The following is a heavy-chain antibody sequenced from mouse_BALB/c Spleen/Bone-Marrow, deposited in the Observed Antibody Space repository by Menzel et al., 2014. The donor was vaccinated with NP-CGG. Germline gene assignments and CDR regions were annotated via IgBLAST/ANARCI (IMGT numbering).Heavy chain of an antibody. Sequence: VHVKQSGPELVKPGASVKMSCKASGYTFTSYVMHWVKQKPGQGLEWIGYINPYNDGTKYNEKFKGRATLTSDKSSSTAYMELSSLTSEDSAVYYCARSYGGGDYWGQGTTLTVSS. CDR2: INPYNDGT. D-gene: IGHD1-1*01. CDR1: GYTFTSYV. J-gene: IGHJ2*01. CDR3: ARSYGGGDY. V-gene: IGHV1-14*01.